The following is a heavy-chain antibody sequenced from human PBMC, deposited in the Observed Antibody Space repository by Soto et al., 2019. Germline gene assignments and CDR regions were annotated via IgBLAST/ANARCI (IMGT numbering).Heavy chain of an antibody. CDR3: ARLSFLNYYGMDV. CDR1: GGSISSYY. V-gene: IGHV4-59*01. CDR2: IYYSGST. D-gene: IGHD3-16*02. J-gene: IGHJ6*02. Sequence: SETLSLTCTVSGGSISSYYWSWIRQPPGKGLEWIGYIYYSGSTNYNPSLKSRVTISVDTSKNQFSLKLSSVIAADTAVYYCARLSFLNYYGMDVWGQGTTVTVSS.